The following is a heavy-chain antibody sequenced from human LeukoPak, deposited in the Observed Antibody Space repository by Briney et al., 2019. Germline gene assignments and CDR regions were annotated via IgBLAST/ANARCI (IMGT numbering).Heavy chain of an antibody. CDR2: ISAYNGNT. Sequence: ASVKVSCKASGYTFTSYGISWVRQAPGQGLEWMGWISAYNGNTNYAQKLQGRVTMTTDTSTSTAYMELRSLRSADTSVYYCARDLSQKLTRVCFAPWGQGPLVPVSS. V-gene: IGHV1-18*04. CDR3: ARDLSQKLTRVCFAP. D-gene: IGHD2-2*01. CDR1: GYTFTSYG. J-gene: IGHJ5*02.